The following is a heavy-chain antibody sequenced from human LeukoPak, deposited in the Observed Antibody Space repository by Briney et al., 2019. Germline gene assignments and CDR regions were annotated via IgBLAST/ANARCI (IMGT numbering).Heavy chain of an antibody. D-gene: IGHD3-22*01. J-gene: IGHJ5*02. CDR1: GGSISSSSYY. CDR2: IYYSGST. CDR3: ARHIRYYYDSSGYSRGNWFDP. Sequence: PSETLSLTCTVSGGSISSSSYYWGWIRQPPGKGLEWIGSIYYSGSTYYNPSLKRRVTISVDTSKNQFSLKLSSVTAADTAVYYCARHIRYYYDSSGYSRGNWFDPWGQGTLVTVSS. V-gene: IGHV4-39*01.